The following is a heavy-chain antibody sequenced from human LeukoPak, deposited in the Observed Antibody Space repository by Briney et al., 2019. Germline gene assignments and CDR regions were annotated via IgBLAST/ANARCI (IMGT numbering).Heavy chain of an antibody. V-gene: IGHV3-74*03. Sequence: GGSLRLSCAASGFTFSSYWMHWVCQAPGKGLVWVSCIKSDGSSTTYADSVKGRFTISRDNAKNTLHLQMNSLRAEDTAVYYCARDSSSWYYDYWGQGTLVTVSS. CDR2: IKSDGSST. J-gene: IGHJ4*02. D-gene: IGHD6-13*01. CDR3: ARDSSSWYYDY. CDR1: GFTFSSYW.